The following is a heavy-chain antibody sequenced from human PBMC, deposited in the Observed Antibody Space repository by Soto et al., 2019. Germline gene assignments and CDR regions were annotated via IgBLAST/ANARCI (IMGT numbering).Heavy chain of an antibody. CDR2: IYYSGST. CDR3: SRTGYYYDSSGESGWFDP. J-gene: IGHJ5*02. Sequence: PSETLSLTCTVSGGSISSGACSWSWIRQPPGKGLEWIGYIYYSGSTYYNPSLKSRVTISVDTSKNQICLKPSSVAAADTAVYYCSRTGYYYDSSGESGWFDPWGQGTLVTVSS. D-gene: IGHD3-22*01. V-gene: IGHV4-30-4*02. CDR1: GGSISSGACS.